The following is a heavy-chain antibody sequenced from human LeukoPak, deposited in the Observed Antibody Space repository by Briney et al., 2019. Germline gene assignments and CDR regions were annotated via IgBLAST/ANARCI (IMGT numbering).Heavy chain of an antibody. CDR3: AKEPLTSSFDD. CDR2: ISSNGGST. D-gene: IGHD3-9*01. CDR1: GFTFSSYA. Sequence: GGSLRLSCSASGFTFSSYAMHWVRQAPGKGLEYVSAISSNGGSTYYADSVKGRFTISRDNSKNTLYLQMNSLRAEDTAVYYCAKEPLTSSFDDWGQGTLVTVSS. V-gene: IGHV3-64*04. J-gene: IGHJ4*02.